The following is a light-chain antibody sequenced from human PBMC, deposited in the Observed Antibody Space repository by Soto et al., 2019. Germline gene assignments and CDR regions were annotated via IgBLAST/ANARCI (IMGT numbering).Light chain of an antibody. CDR1: SSDVGGYDY. CDR2: DVS. Sequence: QSALTQPASVSGSPGQSITISCTGTSSDVGGYDYVSWYQQHPGKAPKLMIYDVSHRPSGVSYRFSGSKSGNTASLTISGLQAEDEADYYCSSYTSSSTLVVFGGGTKVTVL. J-gene: IGLJ2*01. CDR3: SSYTSSSTLVV. V-gene: IGLV2-14*01.